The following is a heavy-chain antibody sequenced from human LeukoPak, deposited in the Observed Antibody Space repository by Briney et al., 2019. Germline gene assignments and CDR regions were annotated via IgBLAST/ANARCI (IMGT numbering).Heavy chain of an antibody. D-gene: IGHD1-26*01. CDR2: VWYDGSNK. V-gene: IGHV3-33*06. CDR3: AKVGAYSGSYLGYFDY. CDR1: GFTFSSYG. Sequence: GGSLRLSCAASGFTFSSYGMHWVRQAPGKGLEWVAVVWYDGSNKYYADSVKGRFTISRDNSKNTLYLQMNSLRAEDTAVYYCAKVGAYSGSYLGYFDYWGQGTLVTVSS. J-gene: IGHJ4*02.